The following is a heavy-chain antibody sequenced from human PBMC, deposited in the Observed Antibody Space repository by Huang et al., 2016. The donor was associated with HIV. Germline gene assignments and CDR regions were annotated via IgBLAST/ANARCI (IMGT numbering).Heavy chain of an antibody. CDR1: DYTCTSYG. CDR2: ISTNNGDT. Sequence: QVQLVQSGGEVKKPGASVKFSCKSSDYTCTSYGISWVRQAPGQGLEWMGWISTNNGDTNYAQKSQRRVTMTTDTSTSTAYMELRSLRSDDTAVYYCGGSSGYWSFDYWGQGTLVTVSS. J-gene: IGHJ4*02. CDR3: GGSSGYWSFDY. D-gene: IGHD3-22*01. V-gene: IGHV1-18*04.